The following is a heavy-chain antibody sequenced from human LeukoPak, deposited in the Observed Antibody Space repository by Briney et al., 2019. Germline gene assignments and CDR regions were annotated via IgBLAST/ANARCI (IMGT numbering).Heavy chain of an antibody. Sequence: ASVKVSCKASGGTFSSYAISWVRQAPGQGLEWMGGIIPIFGTANYAQKFQGRVTITADESTSTAYMELSSLRSEDTAVYYCAGALGYDSSGYYYYFDYWGQGTLVTVSS. CDR1: GGTFSSYA. V-gene: IGHV1-69*01. J-gene: IGHJ4*02. CDR2: IIPIFGTA. D-gene: IGHD3-22*01. CDR3: AGALGYDSSGYYYYFDY.